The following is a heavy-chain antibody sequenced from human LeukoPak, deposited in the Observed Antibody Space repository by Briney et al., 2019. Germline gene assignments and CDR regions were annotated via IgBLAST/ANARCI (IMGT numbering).Heavy chain of an antibody. V-gene: IGHV3-7*01. D-gene: IGHD2-2*01. J-gene: IGHJ4*02. CDR2: IKQDGSEK. CDR1: GLTFNSYW. CDR3: ARVGCTSTSCLAN. Sequence: GGSLRLSCAVSGLTFNSYWMTWVRQAPGKGLELVANIKQDGSEKYYVDSVKGRFTISRDNAKNSLYLQMSSVRAEDTAVYYCARVGCTSTSCLANWGQGTLVTVSS.